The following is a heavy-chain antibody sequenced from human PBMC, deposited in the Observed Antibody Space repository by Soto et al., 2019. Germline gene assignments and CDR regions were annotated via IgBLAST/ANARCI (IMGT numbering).Heavy chain of an antibody. CDR1: GFTFPSSA. J-gene: IGHJ6*03. D-gene: IGHD3-3*01. CDR2: IVVGSGNT. CDR3: AAGNTYYDFWSGRYYYYYMDV. V-gene: IGHV1-58*02. Sequence: GASVKVSCKASGFTFPSSAMQWVRQARGQRLEWIGWIVVGSGNTNYAQKFQERVTITRDMSTSTAYMELSSLRSEDTAVYYCAAGNTYYDFWSGRYYYYYMDVWGKGTTVTVSS.